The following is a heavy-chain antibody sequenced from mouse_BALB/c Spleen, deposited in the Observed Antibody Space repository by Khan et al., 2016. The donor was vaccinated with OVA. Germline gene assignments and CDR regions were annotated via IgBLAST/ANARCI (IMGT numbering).Heavy chain of an antibody. D-gene: IGHD2-1*01. CDR1: EFSLINYG. J-gene: IGHJ4*01. CDR3: AREGNYDYDAMEY. Sequence: QVQLKESGPGLVAPSQSLSITCTVSEFSLINYGVYWVRQPPGKGLEWLGVIWAGGSTNYNSALMSRLSINKDNSKRQVFLKMNSLQTDDTAMYYCAREGNYDYDAMEYWGQGTSVTVSS. V-gene: IGHV2-9*02. CDR2: IWAGGST.